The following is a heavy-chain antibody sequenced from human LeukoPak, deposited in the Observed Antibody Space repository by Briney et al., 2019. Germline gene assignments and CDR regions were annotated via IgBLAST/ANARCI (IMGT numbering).Heavy chain of an antibody. D-gene: IGHD5-12*01. CDR3: ARDSQGGYSGHEGDYYYYMDV. CDR2: IYYSGST. J-gene: IGHJ6*03. V-gene: IGHV4-30-4*08. Sequence: SETLSLTCTVSGGSISSGDYYWSWIRQPPGKGLEWIGYIYYSGSTYYNPSLKSRVTISVDTSKNQFSLKLSSVTAADTAVYYCARDSQGGYSGHEGDYYYYMDVWGKGTTVTVSS. CDR1: GGSISSGDYY.